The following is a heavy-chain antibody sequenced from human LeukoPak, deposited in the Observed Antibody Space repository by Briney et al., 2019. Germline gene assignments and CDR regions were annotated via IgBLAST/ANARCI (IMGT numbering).Heavy chain of an antibody. CDR3: ARGIAVAVTAFDI. V-gene: IGHV3-11*06. Sequence: GGSLRLSCAASGFTFSDYYMSWIRQAPGKGLEWVSYISSSSSYTNYADSVKGRFTISRDNAKNSLYLQMNSLRAEDTAVYHCARGIAVAVTAFDIWGQGTMVTVSS. CDR2: ISSSSSYT. CDR1: GFTFSDYY. J-gene: IGHJ3*02. D-gene: IGHD6-19*01.